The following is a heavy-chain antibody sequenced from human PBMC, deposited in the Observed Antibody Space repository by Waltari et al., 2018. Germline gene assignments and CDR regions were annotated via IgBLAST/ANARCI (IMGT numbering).Heavy chain of an antibody. CDR3: AKGHSGSYGLKD. V-gene: IGHV3-9*01. J-gene: IGHJ4*02. D-gene: IGHD1-26*01. Sequence: EVQLVESGGGLVQPGRSLRLSCAVSGFNFDDYAMHWVRQAPGEGLEWVSGIRWNSDNIGYADSVKGRFTISRDNAKNSLYLQMNSLRPEDTALYYCAKGHSGSYGLKDWGQGTLVTVSS. CDR2: IRWNSDNI. CDR1: GFNFDDYA.